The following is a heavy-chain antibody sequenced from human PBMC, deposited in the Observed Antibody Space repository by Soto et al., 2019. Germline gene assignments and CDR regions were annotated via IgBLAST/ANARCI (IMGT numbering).Heavy chain of an antibody. J-gene: IGHJ2*01. D-gene: IGHD2-15*01. CDR1: GFTFSSYW. CDR3: ARGGVAATPDWYFDL. Sequence: EVQLVESGGGLVQPGGSLRLSCAASGFTFSSYWMSWVRQAPGKGLEWVANIKQDGSEKYYVDSVKGRFTISRDNAKNSLYLQMNSLRAEDTAVYYCARGGVAATPDWYFDLWGRGTLVTVSS. V-gene: IGHV3-7*01. CDR2: IKQDGSEK.